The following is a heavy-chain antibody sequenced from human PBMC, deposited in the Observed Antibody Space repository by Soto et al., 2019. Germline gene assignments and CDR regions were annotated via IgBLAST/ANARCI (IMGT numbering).Heavy chain of an antibody. CDR1: GFTFSSYG. CDR3: AKAYYYDSSGYLWYFDY. Sequence: PGGSLRLSCAASGFTFSSYGMHWVRQAPGKGLEWVAVISYDGSNKYYADSVKGRFTISRDNSKNTLYLQMNSLRAEDTAVYYCAKAYYYDSSGYLWYFDYWGQGTLVTVSS. J-gene: IGHJ4*02. CDR2: ISYDGSNK. D-gene: IGHD3-22*01. V-gene: IGHV3-30*18.